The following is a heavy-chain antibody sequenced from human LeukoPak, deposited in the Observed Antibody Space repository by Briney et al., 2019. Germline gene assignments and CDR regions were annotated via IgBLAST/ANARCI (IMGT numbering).Heavy chain of an antibody. D-gene: IGHD1-26*01. V-gene: IGHV4-59*01. J-gene: IGHJ4*02. CDR1: GGSISSYY. CDR3: ARDQDPGDLVGATPFDY. CDR2: IYYSGST. Sequence: SETLSLTCTVSGGSISSYYWSWIRQPPGKGLEWIGHIYYSGSTNYNPSLKSRVTISVDTSKNQFSLKLSSVTAADTAVYYCARDQDPGDLVGATPFDYWGQGTLVTVSS.